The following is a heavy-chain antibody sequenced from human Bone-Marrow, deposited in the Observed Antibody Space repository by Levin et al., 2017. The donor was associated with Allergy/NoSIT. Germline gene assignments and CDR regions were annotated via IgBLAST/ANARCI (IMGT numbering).Heavy chain of an antibody. Sequence: GGSLRLSCAASGFTFSSYSMHWVRQAPGKGLEWVAVISYDGSNDYYGDSVKGRFTVSRDNSKNTLYLQMNSLRPEDTAVYYCAKVYRGYSSYWGQGSLVTVSS. J-gene: IGHJ4*02. D-gene: IGHD5-18*01. V-gene: IGHV3-30*18. CDR3: AKVYRGYSSY. CDR2: ISYDGSND. CDR1: GFTFSSYS.